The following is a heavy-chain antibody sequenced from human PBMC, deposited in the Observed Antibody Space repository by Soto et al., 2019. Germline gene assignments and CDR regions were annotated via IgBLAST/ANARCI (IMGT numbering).Heavy chain of an antibody. CDR1: GYTFTSYG. CDR3: ARVNRFPGLNWFDP. Sequence: QVQLVQSGAEVKKPGASVKVSCKASGYTFTSYGISWVRQAPGQGLEWMGWISAYNGNTNYAQKLQGRVTMTTDTATSTAYMELRSLTSDDTSVYYCARVNRFPGLNWFDPWGQGTLVTVSS. V-gene: IGHV1-18*01. J-gene: IGHJ5*02. D-gene: IGHD2-8*02. CDR2: ISAYNGNT.